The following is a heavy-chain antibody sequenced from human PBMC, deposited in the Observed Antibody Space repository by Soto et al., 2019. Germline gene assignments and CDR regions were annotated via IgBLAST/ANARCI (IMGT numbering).Heavy chain of an antibody. J-gene: IGHJ6*02. Sequence: RSLRLSCEVSGFTFSMYSMSWVRQSPGKGLEWVAKIPQDGVDGHYADSVKGRFTISRDNGKNSLYLQLNNLRAEDTAVYYCARDHLILPAHDFFYGSDVWGRGATVTVSS. CDR1: GFTFSMYS. V-gene: IGHV3-7*03. CDR2: IPQDGVDG. CDR3: ARDHLILPAHDFFYGSDV. D-gene: IGHD2-21*02.